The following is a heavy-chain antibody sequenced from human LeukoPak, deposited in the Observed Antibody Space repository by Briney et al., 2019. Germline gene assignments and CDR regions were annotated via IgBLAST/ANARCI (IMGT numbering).Heavy chain of an antibody. D-gene: IGHD1-26*01. CDR3: ARVGIVGAPIDY. V-gene: IGHV1-69*13. J-gene: IGHJ4*02. CDR1: GGTFSSYA. Sequence: GASVKVSCKASGGTFSSYAISWVRQAPGQGLEWMGGIIPIFGTANYAQKFQGRVTIAADESTSTAYMELSSLRSEDTAVYYCARVGIVGAPIDYWGQGTLVAASS. CDR2: IIPIFGTA.